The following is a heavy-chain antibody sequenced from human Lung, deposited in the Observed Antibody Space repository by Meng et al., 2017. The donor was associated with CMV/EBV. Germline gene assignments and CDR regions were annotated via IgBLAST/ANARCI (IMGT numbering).Heavy chain of an antibody. V-gene: IGHV3-74*01. CDR2: INSDGSST. J-gene: IGHJ4*02. D-gene: IGHD4-11*01. Sequence: GESLKISCAVTGVTFRNYYMHWVRQAPGKGLVWVSRINSDGSSTHYADSVKGRFSISRDNAKNTLHLQVNSLRAEDTAVYYCASSEYSNMFDFWGRGTLVTVSS. CDR1: GVTFRNYY. CDR3: ASSEYSNMFDF.